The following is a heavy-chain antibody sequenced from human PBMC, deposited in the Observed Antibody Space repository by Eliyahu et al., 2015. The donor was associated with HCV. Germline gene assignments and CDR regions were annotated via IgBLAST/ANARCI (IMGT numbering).Heavy chain of an antibody. Sequence: QLQLQESGPGLVKPSETLSLTCTVSGGSISSSSYYWGXXRQPPGKGLEWIGSIYYSGSTYYNPSLKSRVTISVDTSKNQFSLKLSSVTAADTAVYYCARHRGGYDFWSGFTPFDYWGQGTLVTVSS. CDR2: IYYSGST. CDR3: ARHRGGYDFWSGFTPFDY. CDR1: GGSISSSSYY. V-gene: IGHV4-39*01. D-gene: IGHD3-3*01. J-gene: IGHJ4*02.